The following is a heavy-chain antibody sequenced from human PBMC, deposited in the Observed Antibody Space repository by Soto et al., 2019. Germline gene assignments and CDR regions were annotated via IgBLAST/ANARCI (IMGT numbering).Heavy chain of an antibody. V-gene: IGHV3-53*01. CDR3: ARQYCGGDCYLAFDI. D-gene: IGHD2-21*02. Sequence: EVQVVESGGGLVQPGGSLRLSCAASGFTVNSNYMSWVRQAPGKGLEWVSVIHSGSITYYADSVKGRFTISRDHSKNALFLQMNSLRAEDTAVYYCARQYCGGDCYLAFDIWVQGTLVTVSS. J-gene: IGHJ3*02. CDR1: GFTVNSNY. CDR2: IHSGSIT.